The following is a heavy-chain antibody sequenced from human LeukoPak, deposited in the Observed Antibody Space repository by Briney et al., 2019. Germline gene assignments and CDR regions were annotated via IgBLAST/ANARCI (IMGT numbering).Heavy chain of an antibody. CDR1: GYTFTSYG. CDR3: ARGRARARVGAFALDY. D-gene: IGHD1-26*01. CDR2: ISAYNGNT. J-gene: IGHJ4*02. V-gene: IGHV1-18*01. Sequence: ASVKVSCKASGYTFTSYGISWVRQAPGQGLEWMGWISAYNGNTNYAQKLQGRVTMTTDTSTSTAYMELRSLRSEDTAVYYCARGRARARVGAFALDYWGQGTLVTVSS.